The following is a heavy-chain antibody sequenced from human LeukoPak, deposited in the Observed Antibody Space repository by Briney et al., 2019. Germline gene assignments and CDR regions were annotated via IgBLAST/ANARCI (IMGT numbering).Heavy chain of an antibody. D-gene: IGHD1-26*01. CDR3: AKGDSGSYYDNWFDP. J-gene: IGHJ5*02. V-gene: IGHV3-43*01. CDR2: INWSGDTT. Sequence: PGGSLRLSCAASGFTFNDYTMHWVRQAPGKGLERVSLINWSGDTTYYADSVKGRFTISRDNSKNSLYLQMNSLRTEDTAFYYCAKGDSGSYYDNWFDPWGQGTLVTVSS. CDR1: GFTFNDYT.